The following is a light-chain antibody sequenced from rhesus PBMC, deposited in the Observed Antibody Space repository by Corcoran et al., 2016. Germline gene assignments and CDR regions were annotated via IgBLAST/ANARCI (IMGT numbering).Light chain of an antibody. CDR2: GAS. CDR3: QQEYSWPLT. Sequence: EIVMTQSPATLSLSPGERATLSCRASQSVSSSLAWYQQTPGQAPKLRIYGASSRATGLPDRFSGSGSGTEFTLTISSLEPEDVGVYYCQQEYSWPLTFGGGTKVELK. CDR1: QSVSSS. J-gene: IGKJ4*01. V-gene: IGKV3-42*01.